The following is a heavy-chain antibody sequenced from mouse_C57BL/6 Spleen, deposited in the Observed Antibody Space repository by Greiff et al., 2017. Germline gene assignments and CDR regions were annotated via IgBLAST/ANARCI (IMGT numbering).Heavy chain of an antibody. CDR1: GFTFSSYA. CDR3: ARYPDDYAWFAY. J-gene: IGHJ3*01. D-gene: IGHD2-4*01. CDR2: ISDGGSYT. Sequence: EVKLVESGGGLVKPGGSLKLSCAASGFTFSSYAMSWVRKTPEKRLEWVATISDGGSYTYYPDNVKGRFPISRDNAKNNLYLQMSHLKSEDTAMYYCARYPDDYAWFAYWGQGTLVTVSA. V-gene: IGHV5-4*03.